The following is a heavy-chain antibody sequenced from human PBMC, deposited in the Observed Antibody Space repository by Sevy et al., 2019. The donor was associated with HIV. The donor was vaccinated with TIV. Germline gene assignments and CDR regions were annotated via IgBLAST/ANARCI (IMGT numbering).Heavy chain of an antibody. CDR2: IYYSGST. CDR1: GGSISSYY. J-gene: IGHJ4*02. CDR3: ARVGSTSLFFFDY. D-gene: IGHD2-2*01. V-gene: IGHV4-59*01. Sequence: SETLSLTCNVSGGSISSYYWSWIRQPTGKGLEWIGSIYYSGSTNYNPSLQSRVSISVDTSKNQFSLKLNSVTAADTAMYYCARVGSTSLFFFDYWGQGTLVTVSS.